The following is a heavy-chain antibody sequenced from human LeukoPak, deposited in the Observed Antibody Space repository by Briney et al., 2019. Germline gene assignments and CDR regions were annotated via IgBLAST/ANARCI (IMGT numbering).Heavy chain of an antibody. CDR3: ARRYCSTTSCLNFDQ. CDR1: GGSFSGYY. Sequence: SETLSLTCAVYGGSFSGYYWSWIRQPPGKGLERIGEIIHSGSTNYNPSLKSRVTISVDTSKNQFSLKLSSVTAADAAVYYCARRYCSTTSCLNFDQWGQGTLVTVSS. V-gene: IGHV4-34*12. J-gene: IGHJ4*02. CDR2: IIHSGST. D-gene: IGHD2-2*01.